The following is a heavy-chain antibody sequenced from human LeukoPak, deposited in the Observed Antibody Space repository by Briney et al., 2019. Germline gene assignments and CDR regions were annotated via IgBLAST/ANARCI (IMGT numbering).Heavy chain of an antibody. CDR1: GRSHSSHL. CDR2: IHYSGSH. Sequence: PSETQTLPCTVSGRSHSSHLWSWLRQPPGKGLEWIGYIHYSGSHNYNPSLKGRVTISVDTSKNQFSLKLSSVAAADTAVYYCARDGYSGSSLFDFWGQGTRVSVSA. CDR3: ARDGYSGSSLFDF. V-gene: IGHV4-59*11. J-gene: IGHJ4*02. D-gene: IGHD1-26*01.